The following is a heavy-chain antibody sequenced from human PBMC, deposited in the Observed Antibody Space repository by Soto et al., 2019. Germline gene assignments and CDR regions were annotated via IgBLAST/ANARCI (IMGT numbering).Heavy chain of an antibody. CDR2: ISRGSTTI. D-gene: IGHD4-17*01. CDR3: ARRYGDYEGDDY. CDR1: GFTFSSYN. J-gene: IGHJ4*02. Sequence: PWGSLRLSCGASGFTFSSYNMNWVRQAPGKGLEWVSYISRGSTTIYYADSVKGRFTISRDDAKDSLYLQMDSLRDEDTAVYYCARRYGDYEGDDYLGQGTLVTVPQ. V-gene: IGHV3-48*02.